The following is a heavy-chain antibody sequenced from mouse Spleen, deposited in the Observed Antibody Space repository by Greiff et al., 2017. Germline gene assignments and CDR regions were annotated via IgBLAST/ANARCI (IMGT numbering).Heavy chain of an antibody. CDR3: ATTGTGEDFDY. V-gene: IGHV5-17*01. CDR2: ISSGSSTI. D-gene: IGHD4-1*02. CDR1: GFTFSDYG. Sequence: EVMLVESGGGLVKPGGSLKLSCAASGFTFSDYGMHWVRQAPEKGLEWVAYISSGSSTIYYADTVKGRFTISRDNAKNTLFLQMTSLRSEDTAMYYCATTGTGEDFDYWGQGTTLTVSS. J-gene: IGHJ2*01.